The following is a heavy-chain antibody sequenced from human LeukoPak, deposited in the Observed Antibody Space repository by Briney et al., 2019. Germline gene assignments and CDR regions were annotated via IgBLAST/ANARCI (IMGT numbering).Heavy chain of an antibody. Sequence: GGSLRLSCAASGFTFSSYWMSWVRQAPGKGLEWVANIKQDGSEKYYVDSVKGRFTISRDNSENTVYLQMNSLRAEGTDVYYCARGDSPDYGEYQHLDYWGQGTLVTVSS. J-gene: IGHJ4*02. CDR2: IKQDGSEK. CDR1: GFTFSSYW. V-gene: IGHV3-7*03. CDR3: ARGDSPDYGEYQHLDY. D-gene: IGHD4-17*01.